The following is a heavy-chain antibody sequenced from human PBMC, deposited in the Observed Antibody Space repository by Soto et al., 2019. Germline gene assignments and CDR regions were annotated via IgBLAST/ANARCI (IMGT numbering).Heavy chain of an antibody. D-gene: IGHD5-12*01. CDR3: ARHHGPTTSENWFDP. V-gene: IGHV1-18*04. CDR1: GDTFTSYY. J-gene: IGHJ5*02. Sequence: GASVKVSCKAPGDTFTSYYLNWVRQAPGQGLEWMGWISTYSGDTKYAQKFQGRVTMTTDTSTTTAYLELRSLRSDDTAVYYCARHHGPTTSENWFDPWGQGTLVTVSS. CDR2: ISTYSGDT.